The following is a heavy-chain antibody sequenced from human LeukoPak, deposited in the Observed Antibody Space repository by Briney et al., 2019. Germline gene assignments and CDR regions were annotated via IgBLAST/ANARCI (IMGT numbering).Heavy chain of an antibody. D-gene: IGHD1-26*01. V-gene: IGHV4-59*01. CDR3: ATSLGRLLPIDY. CDR1: GASISSYY. CDR2: IYHTGTT. J-gene: IGHJ4*02. Sequence: KSSETLSLTCTVSGASISSYYWNWIRQPPEKGLEYLGYIYHTGTTHYNPSLKTRVTISIDTSKNQFSLKLSSVTAADTAVYYCATSLGRLLPIDYWGQGTLVTVSS.